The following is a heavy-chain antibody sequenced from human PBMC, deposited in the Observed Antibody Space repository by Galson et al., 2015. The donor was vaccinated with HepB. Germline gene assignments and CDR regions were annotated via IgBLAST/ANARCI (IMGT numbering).Heavy chain of an antibody. D-gene: IGHD3-10*01. CDR1: GFTFSSYS. CDR3: ARDGARGGFGELLGYYYYYGMDV. Sequence: SLRLSCAASGFTFSSYSMNWVRQAPGKGLEWVSSISSSSSYIYYADSVKGRFTISRDNAKNSLYLQMNSLRAEDTAVYYCARDGARGGFGELLGYYYYYGMDVWGQGTTVTVSS. J-gene: IGHJ6*02. CDR2: ISSSSSYI. V-gene: IGHV3-21*01.